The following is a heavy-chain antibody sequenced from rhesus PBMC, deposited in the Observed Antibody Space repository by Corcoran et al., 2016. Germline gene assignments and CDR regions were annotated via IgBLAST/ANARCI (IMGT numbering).Heavy chain of an antibody. D-gene: IGHD5-24*01. CDR1: GGSISSNY. J-gene: IGHJ4*01. V-gene: IGHV4-173*01. Sequence: QLQLQESGPGLVKPSETLSLTCAVSGGSISSNYWSWIRQPPGKGLAWIGRISGSGGSTDYHPSRKSLVNISTDTSKNQFSLKLSSVTAADTAVYYCARVLRRYSGYSSGFDYWGQGVLVTVSS. CDR2: ISGSGGST. CDR3: ARVLRRYSGYSSGFDY.